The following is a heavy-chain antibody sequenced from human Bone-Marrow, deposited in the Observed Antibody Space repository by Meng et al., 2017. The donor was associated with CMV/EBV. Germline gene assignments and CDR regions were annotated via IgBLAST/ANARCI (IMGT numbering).Heavy chain of an antibody. CDR1: GGTFSSYA. CDR3: ARSSAGVVYANAADIVVVPAAIAGYYYYYYGMDV. J-gene: IGHJ6*02. CDR2: IIPIFGTA. D-gene: IGHD2-2*01. V-gene: IGHV1-69*05. Sequence: SVKVSCKASGGTFSSYAISWVRQAAGQGLEWMGGIIPIFGTANYAQKFQGRVTITTDESTSTAYMELSSLRSEDTAVYYCARSSAGVVYANAADIVVVPAAIAGYYYYYYGMDVWGQGTTVTVSS.